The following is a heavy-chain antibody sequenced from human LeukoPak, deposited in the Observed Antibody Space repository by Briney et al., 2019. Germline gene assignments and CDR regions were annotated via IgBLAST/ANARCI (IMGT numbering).Heavy chain of an antibody. CDR3: AKENTFYFGSGSSFDY. CDR2: ISGSGVST. D-gene: IGHD3-10*01. J-gene: IGHJ4*02. Sequence: PGGSLRLSCAASGFTFSSYDMSWVRQAPGKGLEWVSAISGSGVSTYYADSVKGRFTISRDNSRYTLYLQVNSLGAEDTAMYYCAKENTFYFGSGSSFDYWGQGTLVTVSS. CDR1: GFTFSSYD. V-gene: IGHV3-23*01.